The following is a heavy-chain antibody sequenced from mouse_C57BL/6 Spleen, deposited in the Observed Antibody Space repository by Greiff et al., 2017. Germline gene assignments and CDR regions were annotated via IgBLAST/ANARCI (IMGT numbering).Heavy chain of an antibody. CDR1: GYTFTSYW. CDR2: IYPGSGST. J-gene: IGHJ4*01. D-gene: IGHD3-2*02. Sequence: VQLQQPGAELVKPGASVKMSCKASGYTFTSYWITWVKQRPGQGLEWIGDIYPGSGSTNYNEKFKSKATLTVDTSSSTAYMQLSSLTSEDSAVYYCARGGVRLLLYAMDYWGQGTSVTVSS. CDR3: ARGGVRLLLYAMDY. V-gene: IGHV1-55*01.